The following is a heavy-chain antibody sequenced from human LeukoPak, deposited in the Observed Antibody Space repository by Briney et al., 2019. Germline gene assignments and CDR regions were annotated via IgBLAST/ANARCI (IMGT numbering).Heavy chain of an antibody. CDR3: TRDGPRSSGYPDN. CDR2: IYYSGST. V-gene: IGHV4-31*03. D-gene: IGHD3-22*01. CDR1: GDSINSGGYF. J-gene: IGHJ4*02. Sequence: SETLSLTCTVAGDSINSGGYFWSWIRQHPGKGLEWIGYIYYSGSTYYNPSLKSRVTISVDTSKNQFSLKLSSVTAADTAVYYCTRDGPRSSGYPDNWGQGTLVTVSS.